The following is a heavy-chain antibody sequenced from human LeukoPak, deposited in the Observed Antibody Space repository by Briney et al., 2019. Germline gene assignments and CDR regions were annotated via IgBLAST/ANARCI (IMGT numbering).Heavy chain of an antibody. Sequence: ASVKVSCKASGYTFTGYYMHWVRQAPGQGLEWMGWINPNSGGTKYAEKFQGRVTMTRDTSINTAYMELSRLRSDDTAVFYCARDSYDILTGFQWGQGTQVTVSS. CDR2: INPNSGGT. CDR3: ARDSYDILTGFQ. CDR1: GYTFTGYY. J-gene: IGHJ4*02. V-gene: IGHV1-2*02. D-gene: IGHD3-9*01.